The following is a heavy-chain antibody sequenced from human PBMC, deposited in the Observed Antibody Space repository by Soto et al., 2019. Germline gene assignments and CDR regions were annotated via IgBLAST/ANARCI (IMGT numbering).Heavy chain of an antibody. Sequence: QVQLVQSGAEVKKPGASVKVSCKASGYTFTSYAMHWVRQAPGQRLEWMGWINAGNGNTKYSQKFQGRVTITRDTSSSTAYMELSSLRSEDTAVYYCARTVGHDYGMDVWGQGTTVTVSS. CDR1: GYTFTSYA. D-gene: IGHD4-17*01. CDR3: ARTVGHDYGMDV. V-gene: IGHV1-3*01. J-gene: IGHJ6*02. CDR2: INAGNGNT.